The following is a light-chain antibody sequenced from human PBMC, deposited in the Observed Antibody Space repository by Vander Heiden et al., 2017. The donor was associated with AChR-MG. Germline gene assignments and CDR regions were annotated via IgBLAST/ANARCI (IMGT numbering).Light chain of an antibody. CDR2: EDR. Sequence: SYELIQPPSVSVSPGQTASITCSGDKLGDKYACWYQQKPGQSPVLVIYEDRKLPSGIPERFSGSNSGNTATLTISGTQAMDEADYYCQAWDSSTGVVFGGGTKLTVL. J-gene: IGLJ2*01. V-gene: IGLV3-1*01. CDR3: QAWDSSTGVV. CDR1: KLGDKY.